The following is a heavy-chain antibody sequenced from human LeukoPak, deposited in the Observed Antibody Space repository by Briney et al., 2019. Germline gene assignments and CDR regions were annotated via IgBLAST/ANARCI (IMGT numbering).Heavy chain of an antibody. CDR3: ARDRYYYGSGIPGPGKYYFDY. Sequence: SETLSLTCTVSGGSISSYYWSWIRQPAGKGLEWIGRIYTSGSTNYNPSLKSRVTMSVATSKTQFSLKLSSLTAADTAVYYCARDRYYYGSGIPGPGKYYFDYWGQGTLVTVSS. CDR2: IYTSGST. J-gene: IGHJ4*02. D-gene: IGHD3-10*01. V-gene: IGHV4-4*07. CDR1: GGSISSYY.